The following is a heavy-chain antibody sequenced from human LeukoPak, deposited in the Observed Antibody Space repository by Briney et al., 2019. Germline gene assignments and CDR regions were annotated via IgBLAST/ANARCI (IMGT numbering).Heavy chain of an antibody. CDR3: ARDRIVGATTSGY. Sequence: TGGSLRLSCAASGFIFSSYSMNWVRKAPGKGLEWVSSISSSSSYIYYADSVKGRFTISRDNAKNSLYLQMNSLRAEDTAVYYCARDRIVGATTSGYWGQGTLVTVSS. D-gene: IGHD1-26*01. V-gene: IGHV3-21*01. CDR1: GFIFSSYS. J-gene: IGHJ4*02. CDR2: ISSSSSYI.